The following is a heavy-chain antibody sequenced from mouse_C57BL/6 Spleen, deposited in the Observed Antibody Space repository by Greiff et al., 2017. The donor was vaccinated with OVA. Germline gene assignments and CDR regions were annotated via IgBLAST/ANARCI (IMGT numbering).Heavy chain of an antibody. J-gene: IGHJ2*01. CDR3: ARGEDYYGSSPSFDY. V-gene: IGHV3-6*01. D-gene: IGHD1-1*01. CDR2: ISYDGSN. CDR1: GYSITSGYY. Sequence: ESGPGLVKPSQSLSLTCSVTGYSITSGYYWNWIRQFPGNKLEWMGYISYDGSNNYNPSLKNRISITRDTSKNQFFLKLNSVTTEDTATYYCARGEDYYGSSPSFDYWGQGTTLTVSS.